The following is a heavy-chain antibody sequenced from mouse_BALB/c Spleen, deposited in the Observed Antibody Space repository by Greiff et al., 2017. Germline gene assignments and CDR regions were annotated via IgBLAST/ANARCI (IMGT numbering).Heavy chain of an antibody. CDR3: TRTYYGKEGGY. D-gene: IGHD2-10*01. CDR2: FNPSNGGT. Sequence: VQLQQPGAELVKPGASVKLSCKASGYTFTSYYMYWVKQRPGQGLEWIGGFNPSNGGTNFNEKFKSKATLTVDKSSSTAYMQLSSLTSEDSAVYYCTRTYYGKEGGYWGQGTTLTVSS. CDR1: GYTFTSYY. V-gene: IGHV1S81*02. J-gene: IGHJ2*01.